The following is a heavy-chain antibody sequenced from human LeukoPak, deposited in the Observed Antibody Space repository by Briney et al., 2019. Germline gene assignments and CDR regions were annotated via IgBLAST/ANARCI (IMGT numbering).Heavy chain of an antibody. CDR3: TRAPPPIQLERPGTYDY. CDR1: GFTFSTYS. Sequence: GGSLRLSCAASGFTFSTYSMNWVRQAPGKGLEWVSSISSSSSYIFYADSVKGRSTISRDNAKNSLYLQMSSLRAEDTAVYYCTRAPPPIQLERPGTYDYWGQGTLVTVSS. CDR2: ISSSSSYI. D-gene: IGHD1-1*01. J-gene: IGHJ4*02. V-gene: IGHV3-21*01.